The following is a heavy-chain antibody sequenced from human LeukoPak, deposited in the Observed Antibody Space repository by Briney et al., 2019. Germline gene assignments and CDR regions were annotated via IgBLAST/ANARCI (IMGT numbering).Heavy chain of an antibody. CDR1: GFTFSSNW. D-gene: IGHD2-2*01. Sequence: QPGGSLRLSCAASGFTFSSNWMHWVRQAPGKGLVWVSQINSDGSSTNYTDSVKGRFTISRDNAKNTLYLQMNSLRAEDTAVYYCARTEYCSPTSCKYASFWGQGTVVTVSS. J-gene: IGHJ3*01. CDR2: INSDGSST. V-gene: IGHV3-74*01. CDR3: ARTEYCSPTSCKYASF.